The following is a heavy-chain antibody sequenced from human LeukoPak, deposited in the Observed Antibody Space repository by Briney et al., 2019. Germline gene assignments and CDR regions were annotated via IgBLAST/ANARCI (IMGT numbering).Heavy chain of an antibody. CDR1: GFTFSSYE. J-gene: IGHJ4*02. CDR2: ISSSGSTI. CDR3: ARDNYDSSGYYFD. Sequence: GGSLRLSCAASGFTFSSYEMNWVRQGPGKGLECVSYISSSGSTIYYADSVKGRFTISRDNAKNSLYLQMNSLRAEDTAVYYCARDNYDSSGYYFDWGQGTLVTVSS. D-gene: IGHD3-22*01. V-gene: IGHV3-48*03.